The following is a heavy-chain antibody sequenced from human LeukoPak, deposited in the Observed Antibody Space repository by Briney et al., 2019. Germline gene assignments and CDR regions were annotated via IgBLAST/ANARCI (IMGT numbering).Heavy chain of an antibody. CDR2: IYTSGST. CDR3: ARGGDAAPFDY. J-gene: IGHJ4*02. Sequence: SQTLFLTCAVPGGSITSGTYYWSWIRQPAGKGLEWIGRIYTSGSTNYNPSLKSRVTILFDTSKNQFSLKLSSVTAADTAVYYCARGGDAAPFDYWGQGTLVAVSS. V-gene: IGHV4-61*02. CDR1: GGSITSGTYY. D-gene: IGHD5-12*01.